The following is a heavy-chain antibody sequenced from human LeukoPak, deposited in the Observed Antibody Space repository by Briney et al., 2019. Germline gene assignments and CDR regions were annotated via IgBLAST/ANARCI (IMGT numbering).Heavy chain of an antibody. J-gene: IGHJ3*02. CDR1: GYNFSSYW. V-gene: IGHV5-51*01. Sequence: GESLKISCKGSGYNFSSYWIGWVRQMPGKGLEWMGIIYPGDSDTRYSPSFQGQVTISADKSISTAYLQWSSLKASDTAMYYCARPRIVGATLDAFDIWGQGTMVTVSS. D-gene: IGHD1-26*01. CDR3: ARPRIVGATLDAFDI. CDR2: IYPGDSDT.